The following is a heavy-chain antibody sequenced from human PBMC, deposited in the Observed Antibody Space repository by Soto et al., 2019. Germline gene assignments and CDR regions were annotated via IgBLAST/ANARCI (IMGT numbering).Heavy chain of an antibody. Sequence: SLRLSCAASGFTFSNYGIHWVRQAPGKGLEWVAVISYDGSNKDYADSVKGRFTISRDNSKNTLYLQMNSLRAEDTAVYYCAKDGRIQLWLLDYHYGMDVWGQGTTVTVSS. CDR3: AKDGRIQLWLLDYHYGMDV. J-gene: IGHJ6*02. D-gene: IGHD5-18*01. CDR1: GFTFSNYG. CDR2: ISYDGSNK. V-gene: IGHV3-30*18.